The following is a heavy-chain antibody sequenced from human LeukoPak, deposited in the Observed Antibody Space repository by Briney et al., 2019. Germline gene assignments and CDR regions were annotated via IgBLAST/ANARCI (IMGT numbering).Heavy chain of an antibody. CDR3: ARPGYCRGGSCLGCFDP. CDR2: ISSDSNTI. D-gene: IGHD2-15*01. CDR1: GFTFSTYS. J-gene: IGHJ5*02. V-gene: IGHV3-48*01. Sequence: GGSLRLSCAASGFTFSTYSMNWVRQAPGKGLEWLSYISSDSNTIYYADSVKGRFTISRENTENSLYLQMNSLRAEDTAVYYCARPGYCRGGSCLGCFDPWGQGTLVTVSS.